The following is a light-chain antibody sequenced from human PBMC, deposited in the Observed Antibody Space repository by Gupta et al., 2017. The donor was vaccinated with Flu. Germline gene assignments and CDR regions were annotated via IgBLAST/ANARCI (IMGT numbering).Light chain of an antibody. Sequence: GTLSLSPGERATLSFMASQSISSICLAWYQQKPGQAPRLLIYGASSMATGIPDRFSGSGSGTDFTLTISRLEPEDFAVYYCQQSGSSPWTFAQGTQVEVK. CDR1: QSISSIC. CDR2: GAS. V-gene: IGKV3-20*01. CDR3: QQSGSSPWT. J-gene: IGKJ1*01.